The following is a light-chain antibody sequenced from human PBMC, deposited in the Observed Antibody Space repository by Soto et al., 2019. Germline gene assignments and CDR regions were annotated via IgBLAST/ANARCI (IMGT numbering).Light chain of an antibody. V-gene: IGKV1-8*01. J-gene: IGKJ1*01. CDR3: QQYYSYPT. Sequence: AIRMTQSPSSLSASTGDRVTITCRASQGISSYLAWYQQKPGKAPKLLIYAASTLQSGVPSRFSGSGSGTDVTLTISCLQSEDFATYYCQQYYSYPTFRQGTKVQIK. CDR1: QGISSY. CDR2: AAS.